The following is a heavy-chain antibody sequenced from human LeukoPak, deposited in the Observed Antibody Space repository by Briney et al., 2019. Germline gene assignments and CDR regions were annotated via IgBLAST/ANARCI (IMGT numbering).Heavy chain of an antibody. CDR3: ARGGYYDFWSVYRSPNWFDP. J-gene: IGHJ5*02. CDR2: INHSGST. Sequence: SETLSLTCAVYGGSFSGYYWSWIRQPPGKGLEWIGEINHSGSTNYNPSLKSRVTISVDTSKNQFSLKLSSVTAADTAVYYCARGGYYDFWSVYRSPNWFDPWGQGTLVTVSS. D-gene: IGHD3-3*01. CDR1: GGSFSGYY. V-gene: IGHV4-34*01.